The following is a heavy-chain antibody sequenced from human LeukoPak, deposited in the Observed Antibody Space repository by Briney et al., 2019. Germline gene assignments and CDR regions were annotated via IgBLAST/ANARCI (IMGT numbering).Heavy chain of an antibody. J-gene: IGHJ4*02. D-gene: IGHD3-22*01. CDR3: ARASSGRLVYYFDY. CDR1: GYTFTRYY. Sequence: GASVKVSCKASGYTFTRYYMHWVRQAPGQGLEWMGWINPNSGGTNYAQKFQGRVTMTRDTSISTAYMELSRLRSDDTAVYYCARASSGRLVYYFDYWGQGTLVTVCS. CDR2: INPNSGGT. V-gene: IGHV1-2*02.